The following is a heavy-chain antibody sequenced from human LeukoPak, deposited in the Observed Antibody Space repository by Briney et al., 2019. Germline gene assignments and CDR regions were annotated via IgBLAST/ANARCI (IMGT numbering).Heavy chain of an antibody. CDR3: ARDTGSLWFDP. V-gene: IGHV4-59*01. Sequence: PSETLSLTCTVSGGSISSYYWSWIRQPPGKGLEWIGYTYYSGSTNYNPSLKSRVTISVDTSKNQFSLKLSSVTAADTAVYYCARDTGSLWFDPWGQGTLVTVSS. D-gene: IGHD3-10*01. CDR1: GGSISSYY. J-gene: IGHJ5*02. CDR2: TYYSGST.